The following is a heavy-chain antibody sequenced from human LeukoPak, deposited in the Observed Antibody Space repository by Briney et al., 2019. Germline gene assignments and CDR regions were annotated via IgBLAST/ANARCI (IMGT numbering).Heavy chain of an antibody. CDR2: IYYSGST. J-gene: IGHJ3*02. CDR1: GGSISSYY. V-gene: IGHV4-59*01. D-gene: IGHD3-16*01. Sequence: SETLSLTCTVSGGSISSYYWSWIRQPPGKGLEWIGYIYYSGSTNYNPSLKSRVTISVDTSKNQFSLKLSSVTAADTAVYYCARDRFWGAFDIWGQGTMVTVSS. CDR3: ARDRFWGAFDI.